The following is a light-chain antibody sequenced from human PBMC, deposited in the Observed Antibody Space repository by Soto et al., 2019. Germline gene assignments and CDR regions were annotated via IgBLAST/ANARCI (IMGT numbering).Light chain of an antibody. J-gene: IGLJ3*02. Sequence: QSVLTQPAAVSGSPGQSITISCTGTSSDVGGYKYVSWYQQHPGKAPQLIIYEVSDRPSGVSSRFSGSKSGTTASLTIAGLQAEDEADYYCSSYTSASTGVFGGGTQLTVL. CDR2: EVS. V-gene: IGLV2-14*01. CDR3: SSYTSASTGV. CDR1: SSDVGGYKY.